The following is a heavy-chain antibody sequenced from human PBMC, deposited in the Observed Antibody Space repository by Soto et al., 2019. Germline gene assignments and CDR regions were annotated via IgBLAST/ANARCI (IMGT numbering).Heavy chain of an antibody. V-gene: IGHV1-2*02. Sequence: QVQLVQSGAEVKKPGASVKVSCKASGYTFTAYYMHWVRQAPGQGLEWMGWINPNSGGTYHAQNYQGRVTMTRETSTTTAYMELASLRSADTAVYYCARGGGRGYNELDPWGHGTLVTVSS. D-gene: IGHD5-12*01. CDR2: INPNSGGT. CDR1: GYTFTAYY. CDR3: ARGGGRGYNELDP. J-gene: IGHJ5*02.